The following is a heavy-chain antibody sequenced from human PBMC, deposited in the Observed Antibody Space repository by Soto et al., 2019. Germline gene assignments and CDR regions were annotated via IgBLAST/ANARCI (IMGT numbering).Heavy chain of an antibody. Sequence: QVQLVQSGSEVKKPGSSVKVSCKASGGSFSSNPISWVRQAPGQGLEWMAGIIPIFATVHYAQKFQGRVTITADESTCTAYMELTSLRSEDTAVYFCARGGRGYSSAPRYYFDYWGQGTLVTVSS. CDR3: ARGGRGYSSAPRYYFDY. D-gene: IGHD5-18*01. V-gene: IGHV1-69*01. CDR2: IIPIFATV. J-gene: IGHJ4*02. CDR1: GGSFSSNP.